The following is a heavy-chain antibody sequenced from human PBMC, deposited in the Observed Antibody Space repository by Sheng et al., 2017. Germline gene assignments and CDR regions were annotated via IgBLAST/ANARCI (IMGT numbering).Heavy chain of an antibody. V-gene: IGHV4-38-2*01. CDR2: IYHSGST. CDR1: GYSISSGYY. J-gene: IGHJ5*02. D-gene: IGHD2-15*01. Sequence: QVQLQESGPGLVKPSETLSLTCAVSGYSISSGYYWGWIRQPPGKGLEWIGSIYHSGSTYYNPSLKSRVTISVDTSKNQFSLKLSSVTAADTAVYYCARVLRDYRGSTRGGNSAWFDPWGQGTLVTVSS. CDR3: ARVLRDYRGSTRGGNSAWFDP.